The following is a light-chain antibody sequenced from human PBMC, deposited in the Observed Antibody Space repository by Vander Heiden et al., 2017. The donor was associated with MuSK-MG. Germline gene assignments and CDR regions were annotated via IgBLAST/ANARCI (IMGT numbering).Light chain of an antibody. J-gene: IGLJ2*01. Sequence: SYELTQPPSVSVSPGQTASITCSGDKLGDKYACWYQQKPGQSPVLVIYQDSKRPSGIPERFSGSNSGKTDTLTISGTQTMDEADYYCQAWDSSVGFGGGTNLTVL. CDR1: KLGDKY. CDR3: QAWDSSVG. V-gene: IGLV3-1*01. CDR2: QDS.